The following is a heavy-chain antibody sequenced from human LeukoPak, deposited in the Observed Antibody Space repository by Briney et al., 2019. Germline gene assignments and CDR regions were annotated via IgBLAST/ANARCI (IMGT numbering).Heavy chain of an antibody. CDR1: GGTFSSYA. CDR3: ARGLTVTNWFDP. Sequence: RASVKVSCKASGGTFSSYAISWVRQAPGQGLEWMGRTIPILGIANYAQKFQGRVTITADKSTSTAYMELSSLRSEDTAVYYCARGLTVTNWFDPWGQGTLVTVSS. J-gene: IGHJ5*02. V-gene: IGHV1-69*04. CDR2: TIPILGIA. D-gene: IGHD4-17*01.